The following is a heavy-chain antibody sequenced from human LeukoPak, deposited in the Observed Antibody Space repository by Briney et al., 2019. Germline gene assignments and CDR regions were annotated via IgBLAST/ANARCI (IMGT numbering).Heavy chain of an antibody. D-gene: IGHD1-26*01. CDR3: AKISGSYSPFDY. V-gene: IGHV3-23*01. CDR1: GFTFSSYA. J-gene: IGHJ4*02. Sequence: PGGSLRLSCAASGFTFSSYAMSWVRQAPGKGLEWVSGISGSGGSTYYADSVKGRFTISRDNSKNTPYLQMNSLRAEDTAVYYCAKISGSYSPFDYWGQGTLVTVSS. CDR2: ISGSGGST.